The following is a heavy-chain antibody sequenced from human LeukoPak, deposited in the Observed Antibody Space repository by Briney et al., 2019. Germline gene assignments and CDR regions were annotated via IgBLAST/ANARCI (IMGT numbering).Heavy chain of an antibody. CDR3: AKELRPNDY. J-gene: IGHJ4*02. D-gene: IGHD2-15*01. CDR1: GITLSNSA. CDR2: ISRSGDRT. V-gene: IGHV3-23*01. Sequence: GGSLRLSCAASGITLSNSAMSWVRQAPGKGLEWVSAISRSGDRTFYADSVKGGFTISRDSSIDTLFLQMNSLRAEDTAVYFCAKELRPNDYWGQGTLVTVS.